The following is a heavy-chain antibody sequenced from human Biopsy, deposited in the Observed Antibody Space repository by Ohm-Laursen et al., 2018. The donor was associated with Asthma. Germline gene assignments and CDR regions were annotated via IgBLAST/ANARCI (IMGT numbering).Heavy chain of an antibody. Sequence: SLRLSCAASGFSFSDYYMTWMRQAPGKGLEWVSSISSSGSTKYPAESVQGRFTISRDNTQKSLFLQMNSLRAEDTAIYFCARVLESSYRGPFYFFALDVWGQGTTVAVS. J-gene: IGHJ6*02. D-gene: IGHD6-13*01. CDR2: ISSSGSTK. CDR1: GFSFSDYY. CDR3: ARVLESSYRGPFYFFALDV. V-gene: IGHV3-11*01.